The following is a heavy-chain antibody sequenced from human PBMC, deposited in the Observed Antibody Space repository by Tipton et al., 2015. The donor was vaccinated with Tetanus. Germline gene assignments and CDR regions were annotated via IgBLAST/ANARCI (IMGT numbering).Heavy chain of an antibody. Sequence: QSGAEVKEPGASANVSCKTSGYTFMSYGISWVRQAPGKGLERMGWFSPYNGYTKYAKKFQDRITVTKDSSTTTVNMELRTLKSDAPAVYYCARHRAQLSSNCFDSWGQGPPVTVSS. V-gene: IGHV1-18*01. CDR2: FSPYNGYT. J-gene: IGHJ5*01. D-gene: IGHD2-2*01. CDR3: ARHRAQLSSNCFDS. CDR1: GYTFMSYG.